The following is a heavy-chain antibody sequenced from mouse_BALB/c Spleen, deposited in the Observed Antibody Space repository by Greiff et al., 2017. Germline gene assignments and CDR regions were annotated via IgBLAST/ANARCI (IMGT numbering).Heavy chain of an antibody. CDR1: GFTFSSYG. J-gene: IGHJ3*01. D-gene: IGHD2-4*01. V-gene: IGHV5-6*01. Sequence: EVKVVESGGDLVKPGGSLKLSCAASGFTFSSYGMSWVRQTPDKRLEWVATISSGGSYTYYPDSVKGRFTISRDNAKNTLYLQMSSLKSEDTAMYYCARLNYDYDAWFAYWGQGTLVTVSA. CDR3: ARLNYDYDAWFAY. CDR2: ISSGGSYT.